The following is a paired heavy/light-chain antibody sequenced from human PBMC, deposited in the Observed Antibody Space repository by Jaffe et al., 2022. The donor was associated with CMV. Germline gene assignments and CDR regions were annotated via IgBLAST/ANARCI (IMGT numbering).Light chain of an antibody. Sequence: DIQMTQSPSTLSASVGDRVTITCRASQSVSIWLAWYQQKPGKAPKVLIYKASSLESGVPSRFSGSGSGTEFTLTISSLQPDDFATYYCQQYNTYSSWTFGQGTKVEIK. V-gene: IGKV1-5*03. CDR1: QSVSIW. J-gene: IGKJ1*01. CDR3: QQYNTYSSWT. CDR2: KAS.
Heavy chain of an antibody. CDR1: GYTFTTYG. Sequence: QVQLVQSGAEVKKPGASVKVSCKASGYTFTTYGIGWVRQAPGQGFEWMGWISPFNGNTKYSQNLQGRVTMTTDTSTSTAYMELRSLRSDDTAMYFCARESDKYCSGGRCDGGYWGQGTLVTVSS. V-gene: IGHV1-18*01. CDR3: ARESDKYCSGGRCDGGY. J-gene: IGHJ4*02. D-gene: IGHD2-15*01. CDR2: ISPFNGNT.